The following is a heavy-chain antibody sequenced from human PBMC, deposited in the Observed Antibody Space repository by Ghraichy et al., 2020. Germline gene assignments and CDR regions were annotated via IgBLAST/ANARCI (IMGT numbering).Heavy chain of an antibody. Sequence: LTCAASGFTFSDYYMSWIRQAPGKGLEWVSYISSSSSYTNYADSVKGRFTISRDNAKNSLYLQMNSLRAEDTAVYYCARDGPRRDGYITLFDYWGQGTLVTVSS. D-gene: IGHD5-24*01. CDR1: GFTFSDYY. V-gene: IGHV3-11*06. J-gene: IGHJ4*02. CDR2: ISSSSSYT. CDR3: ARDGPRRDGYITLFDY.